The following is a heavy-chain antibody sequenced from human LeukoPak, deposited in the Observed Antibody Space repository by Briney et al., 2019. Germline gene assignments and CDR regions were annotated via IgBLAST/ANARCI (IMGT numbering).Heavy chain of an antibody. CDR2: IIPIFGIA. D-gene: IGHD3-22*01. J-gene: IGHJ4*02. CDR1: GGTFSSYA. CDR3: ARDRGYYYDSSGYPLEY. Sequence: ASVNVSCKACGGTFSSYAISWVRQAPGQGLEWMGGIIPIFGIANYAQKLQGRVTITADKSTSTAYMEMSSLRSEDTAVYYCARDRGYYYDSSGYPLEYWGQGTLVTVSS. V-gene: IGHV1-69*10.